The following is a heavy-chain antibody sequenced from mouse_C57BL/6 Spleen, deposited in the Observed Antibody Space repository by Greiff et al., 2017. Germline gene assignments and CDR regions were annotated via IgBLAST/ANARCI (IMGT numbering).Heavy chain of an antibody. Sequence: QVQLQQPGAELVRPGSLVKLSCKASGYTFTSYWMDWVKQRPGQGLEWIGNIYPSDSETHYNQKFKAKATLTVDKSSSTAYMQLSSLTSEDSAVYYCAREDYGSGYGDWGQGTTLTVSS. D-gene: IGHD1-1*01. CDR2: IYPSDSET. CDR3: AREDYGSGYGD. V-gene: IGHV1-61*01. CDR1: GYTFTSYW. J-gene: IGHJ2*01.